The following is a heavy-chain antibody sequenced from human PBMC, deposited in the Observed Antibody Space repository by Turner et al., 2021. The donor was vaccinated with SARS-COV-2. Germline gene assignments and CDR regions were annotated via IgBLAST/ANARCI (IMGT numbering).Heavy chain of an antibody. Sequence: QVQLVESGGGVVQPGRSLRLSCAASAFNFSSYSMHWVRQAPGKGLEWVAVISYDGSYKYYADSVKGRFTISRDNSKNTLYLQMNSLRAEDTAVYYCARARNYSSSWYGVDVPFDPWGQGTLVTVSS. CDR1: AFNFSSYS. V-gene: IGHV3-30-3*01. CDR2: ISYDGSYK. J-gene: IGHJ5*02. CDR3: ARARNYSSSWYGVDVPFDP. D-gene: IGHD6-13*01.